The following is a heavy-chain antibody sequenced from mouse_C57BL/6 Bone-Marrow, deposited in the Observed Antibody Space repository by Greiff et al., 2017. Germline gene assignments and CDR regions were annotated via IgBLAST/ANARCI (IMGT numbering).Heavy chain of an antibody. V-gene: IGHV14-4*01. D-gene: IGHD1-1*01. CDR1: GFNIKDDY. CDR2: IDPENGDT. CDR3: TYYYGPWFAY. J-gene: IGHJ3*01. Sequence: VQLQQSGAELVRPGASVKLSCTASGFNIKDDYMHWVKQRPEQGLEWIGWIDPENGDTEYASKFQGKATITADTSSNTAYLQLSSLTSEDTAVYYCTYYYGPWFAYWGRGTLVTVSA.